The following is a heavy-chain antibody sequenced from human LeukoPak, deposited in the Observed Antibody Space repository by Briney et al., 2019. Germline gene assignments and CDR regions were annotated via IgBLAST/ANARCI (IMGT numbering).Heavy chain of an antibody. CDR1: GYTFTSYD. D-gene: IGHD6-13*01. Sequence: ASVKVSCKASGYTFTSYDINWVRQATGQGLEWMGWMNPNSGNTGYAQKFQGRVTITRNTSISTAYMELSSLRSEDTAVYYCARVNLQQLPYFDYWGQGTLVTVSS. J-gene: IGHJ4*02. V-gene: IGHV1-8*03. CDR3: ARVNLQQLPYFDY. CDR2: MNPNSGNT.